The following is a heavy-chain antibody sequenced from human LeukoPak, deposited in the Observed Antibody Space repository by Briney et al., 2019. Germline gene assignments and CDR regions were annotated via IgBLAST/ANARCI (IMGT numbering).Heavy chain of an antibody. V-gene: IGHV3-21*01. J-gene: IGHJ6*02. D-gene: IGHD1-26*01. CDR3: ARVVGAPRYYGMDV. Sequence: GGSLRLSCAGSGFSFSSYAMSWVRQAPGKGLEWVSSISSSSSYIYYADSVKGRFTISRDNAKNSLYLQMNSLRAEDTAVYYCARVVGAPRYYGMDVWGQGTTVTVSS. CDR1: GFSFSSYA. CDR2: ISSSSSYI.